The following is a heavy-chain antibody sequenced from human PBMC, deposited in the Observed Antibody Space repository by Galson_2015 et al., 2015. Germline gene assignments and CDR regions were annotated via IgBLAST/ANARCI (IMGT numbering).Heavy chain of an antibody. D-gene: IGHD3-16*01. CDR3: TRIGGGAFGY. V-gene: IGHV3-53*01. J-gene: IGHJ4*02. Sequence: VRGRFTISRDDSKNTVYLEMNSLRAEDTAVYYCTRIGGGAFGYWGQGTLVTVSS.